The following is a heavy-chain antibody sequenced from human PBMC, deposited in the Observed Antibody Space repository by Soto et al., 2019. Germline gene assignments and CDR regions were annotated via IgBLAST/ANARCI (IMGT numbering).Heavy chain of an antibody. D-gene: IGHD5-18*01. CDR2: IYHSGST. CDR3: ARGWSRAQYSYGSGPFDY. V-gene: IGHV4-30-2*01. J-gene: IGHJ4*02. CDR1: GGSISSGGYS. Sequence: SETLSLTCAVSGGSISSGGYSWSWIRQPPGKGLEWIGYIYHSGSTYYNPSLKSRVTISVDRSKNQFSLKLSSVTAADTAVYYCARGWSRAQYSYGSGPFDYWGQGTLVTVSS.